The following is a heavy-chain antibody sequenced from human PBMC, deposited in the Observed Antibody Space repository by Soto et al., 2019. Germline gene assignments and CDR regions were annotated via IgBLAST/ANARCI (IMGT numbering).Heavy chain of an antibody. J-gene: IGHJ5*02. V-gene: IGHV3-23*01. D-gene: IGHD3-3*01. Sequence: GGSLRLSCAASGFTFSSYAMSWVRQAPGKGLEWVSAISGSGGSTYYADSVKGRFTISRDNSKNTLYLQMNSLRAEDTAVYYCAQATLYDFWSGHNWFDPWGPGTLVTVFS. CDR3: AQATLYDFWSGHNWFDP. CDR1: GFTFSSYA. CDR2: ISGSGGST.